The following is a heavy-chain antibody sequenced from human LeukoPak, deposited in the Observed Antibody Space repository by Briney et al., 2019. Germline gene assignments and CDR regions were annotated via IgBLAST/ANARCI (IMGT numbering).Heavy chain of an antibody. D-gene: IGHD2-15*01. J-gene: IGHJ4*02. Sequence: PGGSLRLSCAASGFTFSSYAMTWVRQAPGKGLEWVSVISGSGGGTHYADSVKGRFTLSRDNSKNNVFLQMNSLRAEDTAVYYCAKSIGGVVVVAAGFWGQGTLVTVSS. CDR1: GFTFSSYA. CDR3: AKSIGGVVVVAAGF. CDR2: ISGSGGGT. V-gene: IGHV3-23*01.